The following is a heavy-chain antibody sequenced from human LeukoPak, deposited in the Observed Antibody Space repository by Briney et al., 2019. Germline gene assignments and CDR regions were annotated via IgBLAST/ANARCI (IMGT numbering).Heavy chain of an antibody. D-gene: IGHD3-10*01. CDR2: IRSKANTYAT. Sequence: GGSLRLSCAASGFIFSGSAMLWVRQAPGKGLEGVGRIRSKANTYATAYAESVKGRFTISRDDSKNAAYLQMNSLKTEDTAVYYCTRWGLFDAFDIWGQGTMVTASS. V-gene: IGHV3-73*01. CDR3: TRWGLFDAFDI. J-gene: IGHJ3*02. CDR1: GFIFSGSA.